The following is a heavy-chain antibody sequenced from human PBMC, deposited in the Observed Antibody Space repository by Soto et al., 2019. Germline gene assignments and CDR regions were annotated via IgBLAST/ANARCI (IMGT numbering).Heavy chain of an antibody. V-gene: IGHV3-53*01. CDR2: INSDGST. CDR1: GFLVNSAY. J-gene: IGHJ4*02. D-gene: IGHD5-18*01. Sequence: EVQLVESGGGLIPPGGSLRLSCAASGFLVNSAYMTWVRQAPGKGLEWLSMINSDGSTLYAESVRGRFTISRDNYKNRLDLQMNSMRAEETAMYYCARSGYSFAWGYWGQGTLVIVTS. CDR3: ARSGYSFAWGY.